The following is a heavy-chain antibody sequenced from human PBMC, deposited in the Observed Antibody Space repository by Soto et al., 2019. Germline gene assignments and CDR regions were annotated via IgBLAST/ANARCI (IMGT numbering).Heavy chain of an antibody. D-gene: IGHD2-2*01. J-gene: IGHJ6*02. V-gene: IGHV1-46*01. CDR1: GYTFTSYY. Sequence: ASVKVSCKASGYTFTSYYMHWVRQAPGQGLEWMGIINPSGGSTSYAQKFQGRVTMTRDTSTSTVYMELSSLRSEDTAVYYCARAIVVVPAAMPDYYYYGMDVWGQGTTVTVSS. CDR3: ARAIVVVPAAMPDYYYYGMDV. CDR2: INPSGGST.